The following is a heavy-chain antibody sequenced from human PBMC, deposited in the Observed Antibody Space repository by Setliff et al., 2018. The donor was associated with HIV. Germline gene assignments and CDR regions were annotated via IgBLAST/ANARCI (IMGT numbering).Heavy chain of an antibody. J-gene: IGHJ4*02. Sequence: SETLSLTCTVSGGSVSDTSYYWGWIRQPPGKGLEWLANVYYSGGTYYNPSLNSRVTISVDTSRNQFSLKLTSVTAADTALYFCARLGDSGYDFRGYFDYWGQGKLVTVPS. D-gene: IGHD5-12*01. V-gene: IGHV4-39*01. CDR1: GGSVSDTSYY. CDR3: ARLGDSGYDFRGYFDY. CDR2: VYYSGGT.